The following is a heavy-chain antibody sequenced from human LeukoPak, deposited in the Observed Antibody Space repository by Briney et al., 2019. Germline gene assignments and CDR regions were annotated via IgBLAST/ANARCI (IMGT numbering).Heavy chain of an antibody. CDR1: GYTFTSYY. J-gene: IGHJ4*02. Sequence: ASVKVSCKASGYTFTSYYMHWVRQAPGQGLEWMGIINPSGGSTSYAQKFQGRVTMTRDTSISTAYMELSRLRSDDTAVYYCARATVTTRGDYWGQGTLVTVSS. CDR3: ARATVTTRGDY. CDR2: INPSGGST. V-gene: IGHV1-46*01. D-gene: IGHD4-17*01.